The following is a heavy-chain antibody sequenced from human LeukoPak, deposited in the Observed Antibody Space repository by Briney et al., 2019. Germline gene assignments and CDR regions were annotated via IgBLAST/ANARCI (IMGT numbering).Heavy chain of an antibody. CDR2: IYSGGSK. Sequence: PGGSLRLSCAASGFTVSSNYMSGLRQAPGKGLEGGSVIYSGGSKYYADSVKGRFTISRDNSKNTLFLQMNSLRAEDTAVYYWARGGTGIGSGWSYYYYYYMDVWGKGTTVTVSS. CDR3: ARGGTGIGSGWSYYYYYYMDV. CDR1: GFTVSSNY. J-gene: IGHJ6*03. D-gene: IGHD6-19*01. V-gene: IGHV3-53*01.